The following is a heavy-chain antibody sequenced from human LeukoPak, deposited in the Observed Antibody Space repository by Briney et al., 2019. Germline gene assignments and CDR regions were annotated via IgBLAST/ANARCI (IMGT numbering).Heavy chain of an antibody. V-gene: IGHV1-69*04. J-gene: IGHJ5*02. Sequence: GASVKVSCKASGGTFSDHAVSWVRQAPGQGLEWMGRIIPLLGVRSYAQKFQDRVTVSADKSTSTAYMELSSLRSEDTAVYYCASTRYGDYDNWFDPWGQGTLVTVSS. CDR3: ASTRYGDYDNWFDP. CDR2: IIPLLGVR. D-gene: IGHD4-17*01. CDR1: GGTFSDHA.